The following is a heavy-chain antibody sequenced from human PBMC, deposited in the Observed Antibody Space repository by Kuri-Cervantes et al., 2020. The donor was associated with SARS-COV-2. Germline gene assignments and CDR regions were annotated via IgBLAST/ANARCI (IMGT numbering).Heavy chain of an antibody. CDR3: AKDRAGVHDF. CDR2: ISYDGKNK. D-gene: IGHD2-21*01. J-gene: IGHJ4*02. CDR1: GFTFSDYA. V-gene: IGHV3-30*04. Sequence: GESLKISCTASGFTFSDYAMHWVRQAPGKGLEWVTFISYDGKNKKCLASGKGRFTISRDNSQNTLHLQMKSLRDEDTAIYYCAKDRAGVHDFWGQGTLVTVSS.